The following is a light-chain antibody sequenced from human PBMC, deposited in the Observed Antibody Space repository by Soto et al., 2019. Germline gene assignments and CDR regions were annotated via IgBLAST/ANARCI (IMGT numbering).Light chain of an antibody. CDR2: DAS. V-gene: IGKV3-11*01. J-gene: IGKJ5*01. CDR3: QQRTYSIT. CDR1: QSLSYY. Sequence: RASQSLSYYLAWYQQKPGQAPRLLIYDASHRATGIPVRFSGSGSGTDFTLTISSLEPEDFAVYYCQQRTYSITFGQGTRLEI.